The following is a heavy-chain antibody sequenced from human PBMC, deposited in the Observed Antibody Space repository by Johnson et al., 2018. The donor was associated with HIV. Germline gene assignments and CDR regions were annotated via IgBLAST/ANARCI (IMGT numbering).Heavy chain of an antibody. Sequence: VQLVESGGGVVRPGGSLRLSCAASGLTFSNAWMRWVRQAPGTGLEWVGRIKSKTDGVPTDYAAHVNGSFTTSRDDSKTTLYLQMSSLKTEDTAVYYCTTSPFYDDSSDSDAFDIWGQGTMVAVSS. CDR3: TTSPFYDDSSDSDAFDI. D-gene: IGHD3-22*01. CDR2: IKSKTDGVPT. J-gene: IGHJ3*02. V-gene: IGHV3-15*01. CDR1: GLTFSNAW.